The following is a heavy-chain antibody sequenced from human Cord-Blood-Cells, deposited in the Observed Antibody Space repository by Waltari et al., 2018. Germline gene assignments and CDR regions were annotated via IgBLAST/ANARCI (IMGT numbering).Heavy chain of an antibody. CDR3: AREFGAGYCSSTSCYPFDP. V-gene: IGHV4-4*07. CDR1: GGSISSYY. CDR2: IYTSGST. J-gene: IGHJ5*02. D-gene: IGHD2-2*01. Sequence: QVQLQESGPGLVKPSETLSLTCTVSGGSISSYYWSWIRQPAGKGLEWIGRIYTSGSTNYNPSLKSRVTMSVDTSKNQFSLKLSSVTAADTAVYYCAREFGAGYCSSTSCYPFDPWGQGTLVTVSS.